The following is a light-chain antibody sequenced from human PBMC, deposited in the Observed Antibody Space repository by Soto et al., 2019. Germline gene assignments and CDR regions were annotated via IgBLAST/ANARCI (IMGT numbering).Light chain of an antibody. CDR1: QGFISKY. J-gene: IGKJ5*01. CDR2: SAS. Sequence: DIELTQSPCILSSSAGDRATISCRASQGFISKYLAWYQQKPGQAPSLLIHSASTRDTGIPERFSGSGSGTDFTLTISSLEPEDFAVYYCQQYGTSPITFGQGTRLEIK. V-gene: IGKV3-20*01. CDR3: QQYGTSPIT.